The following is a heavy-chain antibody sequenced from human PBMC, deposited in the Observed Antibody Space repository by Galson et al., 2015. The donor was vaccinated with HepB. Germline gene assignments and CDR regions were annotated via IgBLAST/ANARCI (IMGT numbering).Heavy chain of an antibody. CDR2: ISGSGGST. J-gene: IGHJ4*02. CDR3: AKEHWDYDFWSRGTTRYFDY. Sequence: SLRLSCAASGFTFSSYAMSWVRQAPGKGLEWVSAISGSGGSTYYADSVKGRFTISRDNSKNTLYLQMNSLRAEDTAVYYCAKEHWDYDFWSRGTTRYFDYWGQGTLVTVSS. V-gene: IGHV3-23*01. CDR1: GFTFSSYA. D-gene: IGHD3-3*01.